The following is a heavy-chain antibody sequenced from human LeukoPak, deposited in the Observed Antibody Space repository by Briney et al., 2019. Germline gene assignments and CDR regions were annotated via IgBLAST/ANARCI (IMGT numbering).Heavy chain of an antibody. J-gene: IGHJ4*02. D-gene: IGHD6-19*01. CDR1: GFTFSSYA. CDR3: AREGYSSGWFRN. V-gene: IGHV3-23*01. Sequence: PGGSLRLSCAASGFTFSSYAMSWVRQAPGKGLEWVSAISGSGGSTYYADSVKGRFTISRDNSKNTLYLQMNSLRAEDTALYYCAREGYSSGWFRNWGQGTLVTVSS. CDR2: ISGSGGST.